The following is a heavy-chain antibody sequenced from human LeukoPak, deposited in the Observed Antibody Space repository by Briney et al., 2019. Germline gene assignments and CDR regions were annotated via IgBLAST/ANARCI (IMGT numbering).Heavy chain of an antibody. V-gene: IGHV4-59*08. CDR3: AGHHPRNTVDF. D-gene: IGHD2-8*02. Sequence: KPSETLSLTCTVSGGSISSYYWSWIRQPPGKGLEWIAYISDIGSINYNPSLKSRVTISLDTSKNQFSLKLSSVTAADTALYYCAGHHPRNTVDFWGQGTLVTVSS. CDR2: ISDIGSI. J-gene: IGHJ4*02. CDR1: GGSISSYY.